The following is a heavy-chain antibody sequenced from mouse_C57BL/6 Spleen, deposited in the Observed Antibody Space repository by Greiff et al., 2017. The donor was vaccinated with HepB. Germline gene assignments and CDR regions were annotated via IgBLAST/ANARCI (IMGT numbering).Heavy chain of an antibody. CDR1: GFTFSDYG. J-gene: IGHJ1*03. CDR2: ISSGSSTI. CDR3: ARPGTTVVVDWYFDV. D-gene: IGHD1-1*01. Sequence: EVKLMESGGGLVKPGGSLKLSCAASGFTFSDYGMHWVRQAPEKGLEWVAYISSGSSTIYYADTVKGRFTISRDNAKNTLFLQMTSLRSEDTAMYYCARPGTTVVVDWYFDVWGTGTTVTVSS. V-gene: IGHV5-17*01.